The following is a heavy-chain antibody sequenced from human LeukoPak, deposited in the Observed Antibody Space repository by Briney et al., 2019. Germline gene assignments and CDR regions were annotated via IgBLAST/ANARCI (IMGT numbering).Heavy chain of an antibody. CDR3: ADSDSSSWYLGY. J-gene: IGHJ4*02. CDR1: GFTFSSYS. V-gene: IGHV3-48*02. D-gene: IGHD6-13*01. CDR2: ISSSSTI. Sequence: PGGSLRLSCAASGFTFSSYSMNWVRQAPGKGLEWVSYISSSSTIYYADSVKGRFTISRDNAKNSLCLQMNSLRDEDTAVYYCADSDSSSWYLGYWGQGTLVTVSS.